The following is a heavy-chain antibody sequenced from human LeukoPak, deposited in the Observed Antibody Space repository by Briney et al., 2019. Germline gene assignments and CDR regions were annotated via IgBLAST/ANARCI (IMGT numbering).Heavy chain of an antibody. CDR1: GGSISSSSYY. CDR3: ARLLTLRRAHSPPDY. CDR2: IYYSGST. V-gene: IGHV4-39*01. Sequence: PSETLSLTCTVSGGSISSSSYYWGWIRQPPGKGLEWIASIYYSGSTYYNPPLKSRVTMSVDTSHNQISLKLSSVTAADTAVYYCARLLTLRRAHSPPDYWGQGTLVTVSS. D-gene: IGHD3-10*01. J-gene: IGHJ4*02.